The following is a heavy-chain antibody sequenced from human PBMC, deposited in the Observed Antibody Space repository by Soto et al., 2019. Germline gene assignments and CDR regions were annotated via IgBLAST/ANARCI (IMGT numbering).Heavy chain of an antibody. D-gene: IGHD3-3*01. Sequence: GGSLRLSCAASGFTFSSYWMHWVRQAPGKGLVWVSRINSDGCSTSYADSVKGRFTIARDNAKNTLYLQMNSLRAEDTAVYYCARGGPGITIFGVVHWFDPWGQGTLVTVSS. CDR1: GFTFSSYW. V-gene: IGHV3-74*01. CDR3: ARGGPGITIFGVVHWFDP. J-gene: IGHJ5*02. CDR2: INSDGCST.